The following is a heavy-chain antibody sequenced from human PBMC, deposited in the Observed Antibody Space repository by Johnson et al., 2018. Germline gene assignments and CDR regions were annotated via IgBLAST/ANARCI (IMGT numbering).Heavy chain of an antibody. CDR3: VKDGPRVVGSTLGDAWDI. CDR2: ISYDGNNK. J-gene: IGHJ3*02. D-gene: IGHD1-26*01. V-gene: IGHV3-30-3*01. CDR1: GFTFGHYA. Sequence: QVQLVESGGGVVQPGRSLRLSCAASGFTFGHYAMHWVRQAPGKGLAWVAIISYDGNNKYYGEAMTGRFTISRDNFKKTVSLQMNSLRAEDTAVYYCVKDGPRVVGSTLGDAWDIWGQVTMVTVYS.